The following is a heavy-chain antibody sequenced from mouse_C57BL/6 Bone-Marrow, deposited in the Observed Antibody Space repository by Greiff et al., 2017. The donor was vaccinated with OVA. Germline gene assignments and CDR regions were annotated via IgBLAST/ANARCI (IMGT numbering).Heavy chain of an antibody. D-gene: IGHD4-1*01. CDR2: IWSGGST. Sequence: VKLMESGPGLVQPSQSLSITCTVSGFSLTSYGVHWVRQPPGKGLEWLGVIWSGGSTDYNAAFISRLSISKDNSKSQVFFKMNSLQADDTAIYYCAKRGTGMAWFAYWGQGTLVTVSA. J-gene: IGHJ3*01. CDR1: GFSLTSYG. CDR3: AKRGTGMAWFAY. V-gene: IGHV2-4*01.